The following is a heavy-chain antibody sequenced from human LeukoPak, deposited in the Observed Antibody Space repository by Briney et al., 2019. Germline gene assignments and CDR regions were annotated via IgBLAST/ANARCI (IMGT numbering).Heavy chain of an antibody. CDR3: ASRGRGHRNWYFDL. J-gene: IGHJ2*01. CDR2: ISGSGGST. D-gene: IGHD1-14*01. V-gene: IGHV3-23*01. CDR1: GFTFSSYG. Sequence: GGSLRLSCAASGFTFSSYGMSWVRQAPGKGLEWVSAISGSGGSTYYADSVKDRFTISRDISKNTFFLQMNNLRAEDTAVYYCASRGRGHRNWYFDLWGRGTLVTVSS.